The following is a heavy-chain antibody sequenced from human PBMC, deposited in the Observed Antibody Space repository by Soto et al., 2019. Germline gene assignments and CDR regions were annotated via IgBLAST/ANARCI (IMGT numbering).Heavy chain of an antibody. CDR3: ARDLSWGSNWYYYMDV. V-gene: IGHV3-48*01. D-gene: IGHD7-27*01. Sequence: EVQLVESGGGLVQPGGSLRLSCATSGFILSDCAMNWVRQAPGKGLEWVSYISSSSSVIDYADSVKGRFTVSRDNARNSLCLQMNSLRVEDTAVYYCARDLSWGSNWYYYMDVWGKGTTVTVSS. CDR2: ISSSSSVI. CDR1: GFILSDCA. J-gene: IGHJ6*03.